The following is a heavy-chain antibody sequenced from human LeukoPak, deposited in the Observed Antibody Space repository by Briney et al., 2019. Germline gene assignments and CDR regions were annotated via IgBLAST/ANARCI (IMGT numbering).Heavy chain of an antibody. J-gene: IGHJ4*02. V-gene: IGHV4-30-4*01. CDR3: ARVTRWAGLDF. CDR2: IYYSGST. CDR1: GGSISSGDKY. D-gene: IGHD2-21*02. Sequence: SETLSLTCNVSGGSISSGDKYWSWIRQPPGKGLEWIGYIYYSGSTYYNPSLKSRLTISVDTSENQFSLHLTSVTAADTAEYFCARVTRWAGLDFWGQGTLVTVSS.